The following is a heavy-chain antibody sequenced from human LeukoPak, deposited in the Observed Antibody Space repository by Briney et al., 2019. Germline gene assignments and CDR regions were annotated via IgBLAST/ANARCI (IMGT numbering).Heavy chain of an antibody. Sequence: PGWALTVSRLACVCTFSRYRMNEVRQAPGRGLDGVSSISSSSSYIYYAASVKGRFTIPRDNAKNSLYLQMNSPRAEDTAVYYCARRVTAHPGHFDYWGQGTLVTVSS. CDR1: VCTFSRYR. CDR2: ISSSSSYI. D-gene: IGHD2-21*02. CDR3: ARRVTAHPGHFDY. J-gene: IGHJ4*02. V-gene: IGHV3-21*01.